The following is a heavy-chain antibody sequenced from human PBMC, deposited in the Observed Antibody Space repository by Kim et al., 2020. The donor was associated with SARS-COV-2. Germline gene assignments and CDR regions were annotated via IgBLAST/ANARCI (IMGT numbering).Heavy chain of an antibody. CDR3: AREPLGPDQVYYGMDV. J-gene: IGHJ6*02. V-gene: IGHV3-30*07. D-gene: IGHD2-2*01. Sequence: DTMKGQVTISTDNSKNNLYLQLSSRKADDTAVYYCAREPLGPDQVYYGMDVWGQGTTVTVSS.